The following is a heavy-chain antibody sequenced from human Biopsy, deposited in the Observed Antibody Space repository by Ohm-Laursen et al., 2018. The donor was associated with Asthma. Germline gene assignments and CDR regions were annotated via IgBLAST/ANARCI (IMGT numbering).Heavy chain of an antibody. CDR2: IKHDGSEK. Sequence: SLRLSCAASGFTLGDYCMSWVRQVPGQGLEWVANIKHDGSEKNHVDSLKGRFTISRDNAKNSLYLQMNSLRAEDTAVYFCARLAYYDRSGTHYFDHWGQGNLVTVSS. V-gene: IGHV3-7*03. J-gene: IGHJ4*02. D-gene: IGHD3-22*01. CDR3: ARLAYYDRSGTHYFDH. CDR1: GFTLGDYC.